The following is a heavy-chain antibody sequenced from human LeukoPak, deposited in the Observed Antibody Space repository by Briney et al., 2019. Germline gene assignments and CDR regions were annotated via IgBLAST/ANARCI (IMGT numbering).Heavy chain of an antibody. CDR2: IYYSEGT. CDR1: GGSISSRSYY. D-gene: IGHD5-12*01. CDR3: GRRGGYTFDIEY. V-gene: IGHV4-39*01. J-gene: IGHJ4*02. Sequence: SETLSLTCTVSGGSISSRSYYWGWIRQPPGKGLEWIGSIYYSEGTYYNPSLKSRVTISIDTSKNQFSLKLTSVTAADTAIYYCGRRGGYTFDIEYWGQGTLVTVSS.